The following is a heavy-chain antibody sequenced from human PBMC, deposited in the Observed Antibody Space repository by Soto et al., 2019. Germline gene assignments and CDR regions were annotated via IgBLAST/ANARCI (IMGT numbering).Heavy chain of an antibody. V-gene: IGHV4-39*01. CDR1: GGSISSSSYY. J-gene: IGHJ1*01. Sequence: QLQLQESGPGLVKPSETLSLTCTVSGGSISSSSYYWGWIRQPPGKGLEWIGSIYYSGSTYYNPSLKSRVTISVDTSKNQFSLKLSSVTAADTAVYYCARHLTRYSSSWYLSEYFQHWGQGTLVTVSS. CDR3: ARHLTRYSSSWYLSEYFQH. CDR2: IYYSGST. D-gene: IGHD6-13*01.